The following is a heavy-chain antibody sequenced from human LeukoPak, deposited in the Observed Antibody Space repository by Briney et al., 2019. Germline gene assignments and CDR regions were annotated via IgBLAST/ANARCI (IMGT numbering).Heavy chain of an antibody. CDR1: GFTFNNYN. D-gene: IGHD4-17*01. Sequence: PGGSLRLSCAASGFTFNNYNMNWVRQAPGRALEWVSSITSSGTYIFYADSVKGRFTISRDNAKNSLYLQMNSLRAEDTAVYYCARDIRGDYTWCPHCAFDIWGQGTMVTVSS. CDR3: ARDIRGDYTWCPHCAFDI. CDR2: ITSSGTYI. J-gene: IGHJ3*02. V-gene: IGHV3-21*01.